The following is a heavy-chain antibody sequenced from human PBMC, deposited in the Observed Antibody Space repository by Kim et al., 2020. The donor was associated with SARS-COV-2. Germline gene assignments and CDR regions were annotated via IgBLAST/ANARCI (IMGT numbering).Heavy chain of an antibody. CDR3: AKMPYGGNPPGFDY. CDR2: IYYSGST. D-gene: IGHD4-17*01. Sequence: SETLSLTCTVSCGSISSYYWSWIRQPPGKGLEWIGYIYYSGSTNYNPSLKSRVTISVDTSKNQFSMKLSSVTAAYTAVYYCAKMPYGGNPPGFDYWGQGTLVTVSS. CDR1: CGSISSYY. V-gene: IGHV4-59*12. J-gene: IGHJ4*02.